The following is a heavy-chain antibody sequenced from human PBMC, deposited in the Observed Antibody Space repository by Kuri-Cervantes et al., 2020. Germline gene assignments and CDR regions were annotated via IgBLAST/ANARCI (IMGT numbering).Heavy chain of an antibody. V-gene: IGHV1-24*01. Sequence: GGSLRLSCAASGFTFRSYGMHWVRQAPGKGLEWMGGFDPEDGETIYAQKFQGRVTMTEDTSTDTAYMELSSLRSEDTAVYYCATRAPYIVVVPAAANAFDIWGQGTMVTVSS. D-gene: IGHD2-2*01. CDR3: ATRAPYIVVVPAAANAFDI. CDR1: GFTFRSYG. CDR2: FDPEDGET. J-gene: IGHJ3*02.